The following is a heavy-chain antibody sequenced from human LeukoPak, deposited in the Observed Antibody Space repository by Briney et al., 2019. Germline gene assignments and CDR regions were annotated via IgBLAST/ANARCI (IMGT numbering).Heavy chain of an antibody. CDR3: ARQNYGAAPLRY. D-gene: IGHD4/OR15-4a*01. CDR2: INHSGRT. CDR1: GGPISSYY. V-gene: IGHV4-34*01. J-gene: IGHJ4*02. Sequence: PSETLSLTCTVSGGPISSYYWSWIRQPPGKRLEWIGEINHSGRTNYNPSLKSRVTISVDTSKNQFSLKLSSVTAADTAVYYCARQNYGAAPLRYWGQGTLVTVSS.